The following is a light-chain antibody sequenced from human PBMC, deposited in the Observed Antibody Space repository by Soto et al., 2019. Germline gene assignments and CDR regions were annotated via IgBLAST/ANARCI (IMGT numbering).Light chain of an antibody. CDR2: AAS. CDR3: QQTYSTPFT. J-gene: IGKJ2*01. CDR1: ESINSF. V-gene: IGKV1-39*01. Sequence: DIQMTQSPSSLSASVGDRVTITCRASESINSFLNWYQQQPGKAPKLLIYAASSLQSGVPSKFSGGGSGTDFSLTISSLQPEDFATYFCQQTYSTPFTFGQGTKLEIK.